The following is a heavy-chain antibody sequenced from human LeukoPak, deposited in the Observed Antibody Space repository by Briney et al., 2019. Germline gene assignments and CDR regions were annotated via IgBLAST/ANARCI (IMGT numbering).Heavy chain of an antibody. CDR2: ISAYNGNT. J-gene: IGHJ6*03. V-gene: IGHV1-18*01. CDR3: ARDFRRDYYYYMDV. D-gene: IGHD3-10*01. CDR1: GYTFTSYG. Sequence: ASVKVSCKASGYTFTSYGISWVRQAPGQGLEWMGWISAYNGNTNYAQELQGRVTMTTDTSTSTAYMELRSLRSDDTAVYYCARDFRRDYYYYMDVWGKGTTVTVSS.